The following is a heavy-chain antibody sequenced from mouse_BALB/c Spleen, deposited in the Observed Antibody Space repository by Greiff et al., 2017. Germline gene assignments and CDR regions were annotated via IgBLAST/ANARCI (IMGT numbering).Heavy chain of an antibody. CDR1: GYAFTNYL. V-gene: IGHV1-87*01. CDR2: IYPGDGDT. CDR3: ARGGTTVHAMDY. D-gene: IGHD1-1*01. Sequence: QVQLQQSGAELVRPGTSVKVSCKASGYAFTNYLIEWVKQRPGQGLEWIGAIYPGDGDTRYTQKFKGKATLTADKSSSTAYMQLSSLASEDSAVYYCARGGTTVHAMDYWGQGTSVTVSS. J-gene: IGHJ4*01.